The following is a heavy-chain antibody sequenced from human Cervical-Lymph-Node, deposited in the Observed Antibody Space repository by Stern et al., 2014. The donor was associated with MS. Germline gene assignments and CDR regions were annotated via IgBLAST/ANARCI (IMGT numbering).Heavy chain of an antibody. D-gene: IGHD6-19*01. CDR3: ASSYSGWDNPYHFYGMDV. CDR2: SFPMSGKT. Sequence: VHLVESGAEVKKPGPSVKVSCKAYGGVFSRYGFCWVRQAPGQGPEWMGGSFPMSGKTNYAQQFKGRVKVLADEATKHAYLEMSSLRSEDAAVYYCASSYSGWDNPYHFYGMDVWGQGTAVTVSS. V-gene: IGHV1-69*01. J-gene: IGHJ6*02. CDR1: GGVFSRYG.